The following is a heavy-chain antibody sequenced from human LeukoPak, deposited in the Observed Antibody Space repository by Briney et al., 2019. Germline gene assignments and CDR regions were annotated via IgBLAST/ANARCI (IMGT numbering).Heavy chain of an antibody. Sequence: PSETLSLTCAVYGGSFSGYYWSWIRQPPGKGLEWIGEINHSGSTNYNPSLKSRVTISVDTSKNQFSLKLSSVSVAGTAVYYCARQETAGIADDWGQGTLVTVSS. J-gene: IGHJ4*02. CDR3: ARQETAGIADD. CDR1: GGSFSGYY. V-gene: IGHV4-34*01. CDR2: INHSGST. D-gene: IGHD6-13*01.